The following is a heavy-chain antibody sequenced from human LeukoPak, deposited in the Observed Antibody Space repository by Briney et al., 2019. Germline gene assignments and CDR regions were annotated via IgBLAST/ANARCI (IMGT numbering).Heavy chain of an antibody. CDR3: ASGGGDYVWGSYRPLDY. V-gene: IGHV3-23*01. CDR2: ISGSGYST. CDR1: GFTFSNYA. Sequence: GGSLRLSCAASGFTFSNYAMTWVRQAPGKGLEWVSGISGSGYSTYNADSVKGRFTISRDNSKNTLFLQMNSLRAEDTAVYYCASGGGDYVWGSYRPLDYWGLGTLVTVSS. D-gene: IGHD3-16*02. J-gene: IGHJ4*02.